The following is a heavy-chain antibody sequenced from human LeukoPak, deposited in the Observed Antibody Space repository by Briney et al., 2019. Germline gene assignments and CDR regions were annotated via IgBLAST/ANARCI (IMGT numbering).Heavy chain of an antibody. D-gene: IGHD2-2*01. V-gene: IGHV3-21*05. J-gene: IGHJ4*02. CDR1: GFTFSRFA. CDR2: INTDSSDI. Sequence: GGSLRLSCAASGFTFSRFAMNWVRQAPGKGLEWVSYINTDSSDIHYADSVKGRFTISRDNARNTLYLQLSSLRAEDSAVYYCARDTFQPGLIDSWGQGTLVTVSS. CDR3: ARDTFQPGLIDS.